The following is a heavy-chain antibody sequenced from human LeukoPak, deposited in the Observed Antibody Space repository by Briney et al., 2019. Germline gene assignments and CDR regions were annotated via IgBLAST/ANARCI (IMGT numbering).Heavy chain of an antibody. CDR1: GESFSGYY. Sequence: ASETLSLTCAVYGESFSGYYWSWIRQPPGKGLEWIGEINHSGSTNYNPSLKSRVTISVDTSKNQFSLKLSSVTAADTAVYYCARATYSGSYGYWFDPWGQGTLVTVSS. J-gene: IGHJ5*02. CDR3: ARATYSGSYGYWFDP. V-gene: IGHV4-34*01. D-gene: IGHD1-26*01. CDR2: INHSGST.